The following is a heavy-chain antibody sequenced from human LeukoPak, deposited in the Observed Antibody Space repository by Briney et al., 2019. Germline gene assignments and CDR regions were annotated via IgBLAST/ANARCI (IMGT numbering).Heavy chain of an antibody. J-gene: IGHJ5*02. Sequence: ASQTLSLTCAVSGGSISSGDYSWSWIRQPPGKGLEWIGYIYHSGSTYYNPSLKSRVTISVDRSKNHFSPKLSSVTAADTAVYYCARDGGYYDNHCFDPWGQGTLVTVSS. CDR2: IYHSGST. CDR1: GGSISSGDYS. V-gene: IGHV4-30-2*01. D-gene: IGHD3-22*01. CDR3: ARDGGYYDNHCFDP.